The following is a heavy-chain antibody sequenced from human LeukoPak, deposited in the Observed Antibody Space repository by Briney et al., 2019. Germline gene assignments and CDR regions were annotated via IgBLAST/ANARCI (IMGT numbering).Heavy chain of an antibody. CDR3: AKARTYYDILTGYFDY. J-gene: IGHJ4*02. V-gene: IGHV3-23*01. D-gene: IGHD3-9*01. Sequence: GGSLRLSCAASGFTFSSYAMSWVRQAPGKGLEWVSAISGSGGSTYYADSVKGRFTISRDNSKNTLYLQMNSLRAEGTAVYYCAKARTYYDILTGYFDYWGQGTLVTVSS. CDR1: GFTFSSYA. CDR2: ISGSGGST.